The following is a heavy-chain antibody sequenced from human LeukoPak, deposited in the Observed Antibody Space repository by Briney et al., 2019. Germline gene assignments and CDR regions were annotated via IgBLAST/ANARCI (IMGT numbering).Heavy chain of an antibody. V-gene: IGHV3-30*03. Sequence: PGRSLRLSCAASGFTFSSYGMHWVRQAPGKGLECVAIISYDGSNKYYAGSVKGRFTISRDNSKSTLYLQMNSLRAEDTAVYYCARVRPGSNYVDFDYWGQGTLVTVSS. D-gene: IGHD4-11*01. CDR2: ISYDGSNK. CDR3: ARVRPGSNYVDFDY. CDR1: GFTFSSYG. J-gene: IGHJ4*02.